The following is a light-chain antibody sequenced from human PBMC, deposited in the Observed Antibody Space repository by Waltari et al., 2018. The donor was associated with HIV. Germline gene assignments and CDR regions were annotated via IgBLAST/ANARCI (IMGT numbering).Light chain of an antibody. CDR1: TADIAGDHH. V-gene: IGLV2-14*03. J-gene: IGLJ2*01. CDR2: DVN. CDR3: SSYSSTTVHVV. Sequence: QSGLAQPASVSGSLGETIAIVCTGSTADIAGDHHVSWYQQYTGKPPRLLIYDVNQRPSGISDRFSGSRSGNTASLTISGLLTDDESEYFCSSYSSTTVHVVFGGGTKVTVL.